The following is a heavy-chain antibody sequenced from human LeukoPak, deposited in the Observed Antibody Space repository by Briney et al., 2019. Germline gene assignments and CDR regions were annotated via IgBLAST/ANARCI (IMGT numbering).Heavy chain of an antibody. CDR2: IKRETDGGTT. CDR1: GFSFSNAW. CDR3: TTDPSVLVVGY. Sequence: GGSLRLSCAASGFSFSNAWMNWVRQAPGKGLEWVGRIKRETDGGTTEYAAPVRGRFIISRDDSRNTLYLEMHSLQTEDTAVYYCTTDPSVLVVGYWGQGTLVTVSS. V-gene: IGHV3-15*01. J-gene: IGHJ4*02. D-gene: IGHD2-15*01.